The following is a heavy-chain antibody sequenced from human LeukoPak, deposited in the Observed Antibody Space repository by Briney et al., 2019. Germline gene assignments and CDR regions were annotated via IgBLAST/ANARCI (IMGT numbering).Heavy chain of an antibody. J-gene: IGHJ4*02. CDR2: ISGSGGST. CDR3: AKDLRDSSGYYPDY. Sequence: GGSLGLSCAASGFTFSSYAMSWVRQAPGKGLEWVSAISGSGGSTYYADSVKGRFTISRDNSKNTLYLQMNSLRAEDTAVYYCAKDLRDSSGYYPDYWGQGTLVTVSS. V-gene: IGHV3-23*01. CDR1: GFTFSSYA. D-gene: IGHD3-22*01.